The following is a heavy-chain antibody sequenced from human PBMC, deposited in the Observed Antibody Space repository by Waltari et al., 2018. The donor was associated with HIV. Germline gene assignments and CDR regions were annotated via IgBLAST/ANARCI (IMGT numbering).Heavy chain of an antibody. V-gene: IGHV4-34*01. J-gene: IGHJ6*02. CDR3: AREYYYGSSGYYSERWDYDYGMDV. CDR2: INHSGST. D-gene: IGHD3-22*01. Sequence: QVQLQQWGAGLLKPSETLSLTCAVYGGSFSGYYWSWIRQPPGKGLEWIGDINHSGSTNYTPGCKSGVAIAGDTSKNQFSLRLSSVPAADTAVYYCAREYYYGSSGYYSERWDYDYGMDVWGQGTAVTVSS. CDR1: GGSFSGYY.